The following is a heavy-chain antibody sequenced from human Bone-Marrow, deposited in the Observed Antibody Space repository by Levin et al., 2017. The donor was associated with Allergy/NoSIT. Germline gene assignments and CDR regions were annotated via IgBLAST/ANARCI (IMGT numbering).Heavy chain of an antibody. CDR2: ISSSSSTI. D-gene: IGHD2-15*01. CDR3: ARDRCRGGSCYDIFDEPGYMDV. V-gene: IGHV3-48*01. J-gene: IGHJ6*03. Sequence: GGSLRLSCAASGFTFSSYSMNWVRQAPGKGLEWVSYISSSSSTIYYADSVKGRFTISRDNAKNSLYLQMNSLRAEDTAVYYCARDRCRGGSCYDIFDEPGYMDVWGKGTTVTVSS. CDR1: GFTFSSYS.